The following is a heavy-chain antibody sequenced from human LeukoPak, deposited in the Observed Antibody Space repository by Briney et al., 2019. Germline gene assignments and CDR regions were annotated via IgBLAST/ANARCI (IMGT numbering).Heavy chain of an antibody. CDR1: GGTFSSYA. CDR2: IIPILGIA. V-gene: IGHV1-69*04. J-gene: IGHJ4*02. D-gene: IGHD5-12*01. Sequence: ASVKVSCKASGGTFSSYAISWVRQAPGQGLEWMGRIIPILGIANYAQKFQGRVTITADKSTSTAYMELSSLRSEDTAVYYCARLPSGYSGYDADYWGQGTLVTVSS. CDR3: ARLPSGYSGYDADY.